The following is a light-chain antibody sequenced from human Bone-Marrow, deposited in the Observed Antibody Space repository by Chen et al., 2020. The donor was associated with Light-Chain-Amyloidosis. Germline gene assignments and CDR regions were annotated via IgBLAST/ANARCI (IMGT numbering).Light chain of an antibody. V-gene: IGLV2-8*01. CDR3: GSYAGTNNWI. Sequence: QTALTQPPSASGSPGHSVTISCTGFSFDYVSWYQQHPGKAPKLLIYEFTKRPSGVPARFSGTRSGTTASLTVSGLQAEDEADYHCGSYAGTNNWIFGDGTKLTVL. CDR1: SFDY. J-gene: IGLJ2*01. CDR2: EFT.